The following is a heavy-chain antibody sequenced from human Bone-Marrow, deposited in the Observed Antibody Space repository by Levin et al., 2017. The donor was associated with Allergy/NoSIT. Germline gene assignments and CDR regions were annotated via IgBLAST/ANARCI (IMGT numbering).Heavy chain of an antibody. D-gene: IGHD4-11*01. Sequence: SGGSLRLSCAASGFGFSSFDTNWVRQAPGKGLEWISSISSGGGKIYYADSVKGRFTISRDNTKNSLNLQMNSLRVEDTAVYFCTRETTLITDDGLCWYLDLWRRGTPVIVSS. J-gene: IGHJ2*01. CDR2: ISSGGGKI. CDR1: GFGFSSFD. V-gene: IGHV3-48*03. CDR3: TRETTLITDDGLCWYLDL.